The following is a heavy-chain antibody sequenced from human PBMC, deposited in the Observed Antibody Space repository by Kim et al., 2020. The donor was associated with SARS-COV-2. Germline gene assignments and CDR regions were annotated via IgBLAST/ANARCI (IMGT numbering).Heavy chain of an antibody. CDR1: GFTFDDYA. Sequence: GGSLRLSCAASGFTFDDYAMHWVRQAPGKGLEWVSLISGDGGSTYYADSVKGRFTISRDNSKNSLYLQMNSLRTEDTALYYCAKDSRVEGKITMVPGDWFDPWGQGTLVTVSS. J-gene: IGHJ5*02. CDR2: ISGDGGST. CDR3: AKDSRVEGKITMVPGDWFDP. V-gene: IGHV3-43*02. D-gene: IGHD3-10*01.